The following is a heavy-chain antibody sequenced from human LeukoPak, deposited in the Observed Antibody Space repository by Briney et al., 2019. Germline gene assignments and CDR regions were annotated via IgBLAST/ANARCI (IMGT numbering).Heavy chain of an antibody. J-gene: IGHJ4*02. CDR3: ASLVGYCSSTGCSKSFDY. CDR1: GYSISSGYY. D-gene: IGHD2-2*01. CDR2: IYHSGST. V-gene: IGHV4-38-2*01. Sequence: SATLSLTCAVSGYSISSGYYWGWIRQPPGKGLEWIGSIYHSGSTFYTPSITSRLTASIDTSKNQFTLKLSSVTAADTAVYYCASLVGYCSSTGCSKSFDYWGQGTLVTVSS.